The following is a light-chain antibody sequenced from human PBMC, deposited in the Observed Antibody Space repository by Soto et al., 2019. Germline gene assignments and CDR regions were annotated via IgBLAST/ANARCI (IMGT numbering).Light chain of an antibody. CDR3: QQYNSYWT. CDR1: QSISSW. V-gene: IGKV1-5*03. Sequence: DIQMTQSPSTLSASVGDRVTITCRASQSISSWLAWYQQKPGKAPNLLIYKASTLESGVPSRFSGSGSGTEFTLTSSCLQPDDLATYYCQQYNSYWTFGQGTRVEIK. CDR2: KAS. J-gene: IGKJ1*01.